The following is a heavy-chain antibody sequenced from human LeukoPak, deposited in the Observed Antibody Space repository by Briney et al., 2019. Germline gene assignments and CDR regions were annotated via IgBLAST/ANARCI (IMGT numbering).Heavy chain of an antibody. D-gene: IGHD2-2*01. Sequence: PSETLSLTCAVYGGSFSGYYWSWIRQPPVKGLEWIGEINHSGSTNYNPSLKSRVTISVDTSKNQFSLKLSSVTAADTAVYYCARGRGYCSSTSCYRHNWFDPWGQGTLVTVSS. J-gene: IGHJ5*02. CDR3: ARGRGYCSSTSCYRHNWFDP. V-gene: IGHV4-34*01. CDR1: GGSFSGYY. CDR2: INHSGST.